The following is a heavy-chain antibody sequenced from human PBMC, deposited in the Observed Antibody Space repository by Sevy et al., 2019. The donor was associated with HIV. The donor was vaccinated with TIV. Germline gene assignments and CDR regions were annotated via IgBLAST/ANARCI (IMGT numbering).Heavy chain of an antibody. Sequence: ASVKVSCKASGGTFSSYAISWVRQAPGQGLEWMGGIIPIFGTANYAQKFQGRVTITADESTSTAYMELSSLRSEDTAVYYCASVVVVAVDAFDIWSQGTMVTVSS. CDR3: ASVVVVAVDAFDI. J-gene: IGHJ3*02. CDR2: IIPIFGTA. D-gene: IGHD2-15*01. V-gene: IGHV1-69*13. CDR1: GGTFSSYA.